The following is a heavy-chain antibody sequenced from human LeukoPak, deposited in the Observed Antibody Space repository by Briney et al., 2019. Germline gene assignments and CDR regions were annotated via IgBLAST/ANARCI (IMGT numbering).Heavy chain of an antibody. CDR2: IYYSGST. V-gene: IGHV4-39*01. CDR1: GGSISSSSYY. CDR3: ARHWIAAADTRDYYYYGMDV. Sequence: SETLSLTCTVSGGSISSSSYYWGWIRQPPGKGLEWIGSIYYSGSTYYNPSLKSRVTISVDTSKNQFSLKLSSVTAADTAVYYCARHWIAAADTRDYYYYGMDVWGQGTTVTVSS. J-gene: IGHJ6*02. D-gene: IGHD6-13*01.